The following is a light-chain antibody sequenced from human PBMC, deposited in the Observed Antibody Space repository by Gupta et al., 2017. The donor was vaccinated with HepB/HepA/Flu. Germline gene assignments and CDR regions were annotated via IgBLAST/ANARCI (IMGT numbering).Light chain of an antibody. J-gene: IGKJ4*01. V-gene: IGKV3-11*01. CDR1: QSLSNH. CDR3: QQRSNWPLT. Sequence: EIVLTQSPATLSLSPGERATLSCRAMQSLSNHLAWHQKKPGQAPRLLIYDASNRATGIPARFSGSGSGTDFNLTISSLEPEDFAVYFCQQRSNWPLTFGGGTKVEIK. CDR2: DAS.